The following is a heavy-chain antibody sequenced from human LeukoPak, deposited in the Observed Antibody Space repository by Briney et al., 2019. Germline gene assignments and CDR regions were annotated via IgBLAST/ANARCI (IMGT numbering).Heavy chain of an antibody. Sequence: PGGSLRLSCAASGFTVSTYAMSWVRQAPGKGLEWVSSVSGSDKGTYYADSVKGQFTISRDNSKNTLYLQMNSLRAEDTAVYYCARGAAGIDYWGQGTLVTVSS. J-gene: IGHJ4*02. CDR2: VSGSDKGT. CDR3: ARGAAGIDY. V-gene: IGHV3-23*01. CDR1: GFTVSTYA. D-gene: IGHD6-13*01.